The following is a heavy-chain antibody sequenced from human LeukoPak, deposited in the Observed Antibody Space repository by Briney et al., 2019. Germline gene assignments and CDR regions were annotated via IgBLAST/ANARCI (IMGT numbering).Heavy chain of an antibody. CDR3: ARVKRGYSYGRIDY. Sequence: KPSETLSLTCAVYGGSFSGYYWSWIRQPPGKGLEWIGEINHSGSTNYNPSLKSRVTISIDTSKNQLSLKLSSVTAADTAVYYCARVKRGYSYGRIDYWGQGTLVTVSS. CDR2: INHSGST. CDR1: GGSFSGYY. D-gene: IGHD5-18*01. V-gene: IGHV4-34*01. J-gene: IGHJ4*02.